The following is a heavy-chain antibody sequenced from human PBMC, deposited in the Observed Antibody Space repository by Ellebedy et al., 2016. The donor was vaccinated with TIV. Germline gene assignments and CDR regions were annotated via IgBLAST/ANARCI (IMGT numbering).Heavy chain of an antibody. V-gene: IGHV1-46*01. CDR2: INPTTGNS. CDR3: ARGDNYYYDSSGYYYTY. J-gene: IGHJ4*02. Sequence: ASVKVSCKASGYTFTSYYFYWVRQAPGQGHEWMGIINPTTGNSNYAQKFQGRVTMTRDTSTSTVYMELSSLRSEDTAVYYCARGDNYYYDSSGYYYTYWGQGTLVTVSS. D-gene: IGHD3-22*01. CDR1: GYTFTSYY.